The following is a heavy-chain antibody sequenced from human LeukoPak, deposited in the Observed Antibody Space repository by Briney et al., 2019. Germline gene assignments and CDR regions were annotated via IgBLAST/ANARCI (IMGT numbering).Heavy chain of an antibody. CDR3: AREGDSLGDYVLFFDY. CDR1: GYTFTSYA. D-gene: IGHD4-17*01. Sequence: ASVKVSCKASGYTFTSYAMNWVRQAPGQGLEWMGWINTNTGNPTYAQGFTGRFVFSLDTSVSTAYLQISSLKAEDTAVYYCAREGDSLGDYVLFFDYWGQGTLVTVSS. V-gene: IGHV7-4-1*02. CDR2: INTNTGNP. J-gene: IGHJ4*02.